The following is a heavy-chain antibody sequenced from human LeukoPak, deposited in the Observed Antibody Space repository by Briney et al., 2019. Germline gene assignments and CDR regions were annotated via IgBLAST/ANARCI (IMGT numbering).Heavy chain of an antibody. Sequence: PSETLSLTCTVSGGSISSYYWGWIRQPPGKGLEWIGSIYHSGSTYYNPSLKSRVTISVDTSKNQFSLKLSSVTAADTAVYYCARSPDCSGGSCYLTDGNWFDPWGQGTLVTVSS. J-gene: IGHJ5*02. CDR3: ARSPDCSGGSCYLTDGNWFDP. V-gene: IGHV4-38-2*02. CDR2: IYHSGST. CDR1: GGSISSYY. D-gene: IGHD2-15*01.